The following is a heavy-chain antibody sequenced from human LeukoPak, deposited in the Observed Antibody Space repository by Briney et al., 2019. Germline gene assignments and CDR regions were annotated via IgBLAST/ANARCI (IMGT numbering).Heavy chain of an antibody. V-gene: IGHV1-24*01. Sequence: ATSVKVSCKVSGYTLTELSMHWVRQAPGKGLEWMGGFDPEDGETIYAQKFQGRVTMTEDTSTDTAYMELSSLRSEDTAVYYCATSAYSSSSSRYFDLWGRGTLVTVSS. CDR2: FDPEDGET. CDR1: GYTLTELS. CDR3: ATSAYSSSSSRYFDL. D-gene: IGHD6-6*01. J-gene: IGHJ2*01.